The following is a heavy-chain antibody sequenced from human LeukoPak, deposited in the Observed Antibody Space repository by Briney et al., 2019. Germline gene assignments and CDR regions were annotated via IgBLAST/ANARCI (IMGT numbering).Heavy chain of an antibody. Sequence: APVKVSCKASGYTFTSYYMHWVRQAPGQGLEWMGIINPSGGSTSYAQKFQGRVTMTRDTSTSTVYMELSSLRSEDTAVYYCARDPPLVGVVTAIPYYFDYWGQGTLVTVSS. CDR2: INPSGGST. CDR1: GYTFTSYY. J-gene: IGHJ4*02. CDR3: ARDPPLVGVVTAIPYYFDY. D-gene: IGHD2-21*02. V-gene: IGHV1-46*01.